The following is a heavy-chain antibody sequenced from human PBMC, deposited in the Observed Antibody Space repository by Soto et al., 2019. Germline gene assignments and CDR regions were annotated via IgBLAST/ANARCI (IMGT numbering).Heavy chain of an antibody. J-gene: IGHJ4*02. V-gene: IGHV1-69*12. Sequence: QVQLVQSGAEVKKPGSSVKVSCKASGGTFSSYAISWVRQAPGQGLEWMGGIIPIFGTANYAQKFQGRVAISGDESTSTGYMEVSRLRSEDTAVYFCARGPSGWSGYFFGFWGQGTLVTV. CDR3: ARGPSGWSGYFFGF. D-gene: IGHD3-3*01. CDR1: GGTFSSYA. CDR2: IIPIFGTA.